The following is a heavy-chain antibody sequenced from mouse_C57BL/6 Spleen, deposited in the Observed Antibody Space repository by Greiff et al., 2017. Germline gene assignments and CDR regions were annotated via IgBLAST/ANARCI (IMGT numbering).Heavy chain of an antibody. V-gene: IGHV5-9-1*02. CDR1: GFTFSSYA. CDR2: ISSGGDYI. Sequence: EVQRVESGEGLVKPGGSLKLSCAASGFTFSSYAMSWVRQTPEKRLEWVAYISSGGDYIYYADTVKGRFTISRDNARNTLYLQMSSLKSEDTAMYYCTRGVYDGYLAWFAYWGQGTLVTVSA. CDR3: TRGVYDGYLAWFAY. J-gene: IGHJ3*01. D-gene: IGHD2-3*01.